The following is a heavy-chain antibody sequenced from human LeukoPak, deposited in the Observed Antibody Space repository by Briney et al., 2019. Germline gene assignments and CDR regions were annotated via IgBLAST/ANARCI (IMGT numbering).Heavy chain of an antibody. CDR2: IYTSGST. J-gene: IGHJ4*02. CDR3: ARGMRSSWFNY. CDR1: GGSISSYH. V-gene: IGHV4-4*07. Sequence: SETLSLTCTVSGGSISSYHWSWIRQPAGKGLEWIGRIYTSGSTNYNPSLKSRVTMSVDTSKNQFSPKLSSVTAADTAVYYCARGMRSSWFNYWGQGTLVTVSS. D-gene: IGHD6-13*01.